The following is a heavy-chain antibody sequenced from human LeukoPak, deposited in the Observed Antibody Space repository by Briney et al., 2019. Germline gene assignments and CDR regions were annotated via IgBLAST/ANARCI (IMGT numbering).Heavy chain of an antibody. CDR2: IYYSGST. V-gene: IGHV4-31*03. CDR3: ARESHSSSWYSSFDY. CDR1: GGSISSSSYY. D-gene: IGHD6-13*01. J-gene: IGHJ4*02. Sequence: PSETLSLTCTVSGGSISSSSYYWGWIRQPPGKGLEWIGYIYYSGSTYYNPSLKSRVTISVDTSKNQFSLKLSSVTAADTAVYYCARESHSSSWYSSFDYWGQGTLVTVSS.